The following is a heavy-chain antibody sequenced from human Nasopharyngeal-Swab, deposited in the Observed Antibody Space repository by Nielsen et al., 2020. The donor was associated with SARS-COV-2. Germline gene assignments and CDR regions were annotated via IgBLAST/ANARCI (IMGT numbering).Heavy chain of an antibody. CDR3: ATAGVVVVAAKYYYYMDV. CDR1: GYTFTSYD. J-gene: IGHJ6*03. V-gene: IGHV1-8*01. CDR2: MNPNSGNT. D-gene: IGHD2-15*01. Sequence: ASVKVSCKASGYTFTSYDINWVRQATGQGLEWMGWMNPNSGNTGYAQKFQGRVTMTRNTSISTAYMELSSLRSEDTAVYYCATAGVVVVAAKYYYYMDVWGKGTTVTVSS.